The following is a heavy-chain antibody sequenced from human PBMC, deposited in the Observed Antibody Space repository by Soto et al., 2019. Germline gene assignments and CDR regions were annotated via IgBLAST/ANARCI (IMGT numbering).Heavy chain of an antibody. Sequence: QEQLVESGGGVVQPGRSLRLSCAASGFTFYTYGMHWVRLVPGKGLQWVAVIWYDGGTKYYADSVRGRFTVSRDNYQNALDLQRNSLRDEDTAVYYCARTDCTGNNCNPYYHYGMDVWGQGTTVTVSS. J-gene: IGHJ6*02. CDR3: ARTDCTGNNCNPYYHYGMDV. D-gene: IGHD2-8*02. V-gene: IGHV3-33*01. CDR2: IWYDGGTK. CDR1: GFTFYTYG.